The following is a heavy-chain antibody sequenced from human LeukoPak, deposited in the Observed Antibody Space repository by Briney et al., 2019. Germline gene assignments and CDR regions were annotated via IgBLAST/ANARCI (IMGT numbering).Heavy chain of an antibody. V-gene: IGHV1-3*01. CDR3: ARTTVTTGAHAFDI. CDR1: GYTFTSHA. J-gene: IGHJ3*02. CDR2: INAGNGNT. Sequence: ASVKISCKASGYTFTSHAMHCVRQAPGQRLEWMGWINAGNGNTKYSQKFQGRVTITRDTSASTAYMELSSLRSEDTAVYYCARTTVTTGAHAFDIRGQGTMVTVSS. D-gene: IGHD4-17*01.